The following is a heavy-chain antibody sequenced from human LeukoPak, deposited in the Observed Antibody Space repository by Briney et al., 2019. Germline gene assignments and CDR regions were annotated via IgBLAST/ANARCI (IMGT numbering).Heavy chain of an antibody. CDR3: AREYYDFWSGYYRY. CDR1: GYTFTSYA. CDR2: INTNTGNP. Sequence: ASVKVSCKASGYTFTSYAMNWVRQASGQGLEWMGWINTNTGNPTYAQGFTGRFVFSLDTSVSTAYLQISSLKAEDTAVYYCAREYYDFWSGYYRYWGQGTLVTVSS. V-gene: IGHV7-4-1*02. J-gene: IGHJ4*02. D-gene: IGHD3-3*01.